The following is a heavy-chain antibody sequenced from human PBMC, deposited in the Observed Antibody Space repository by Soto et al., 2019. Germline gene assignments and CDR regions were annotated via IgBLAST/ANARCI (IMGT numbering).Heavy chain of an antibody. Sequence: SETLSLTCTISGRSITSVGYYWSWIRQHPGKGLEWIGYIYYNGNTYYNPSLKSRVTVSKDTSKNQFSLKVASVTAADTAIYYCGRVMIGTSRHTDSDYWGQGTQVTVSS. CDR1: GRSITSVGYY. V-gene: IGHV4-30-4*08. J-gene: IGHJ4*02. CDR3: GRVMIGTSRHTDSDY. D-gene: IGHD2-2*01. CDR2: IYYNGNT.